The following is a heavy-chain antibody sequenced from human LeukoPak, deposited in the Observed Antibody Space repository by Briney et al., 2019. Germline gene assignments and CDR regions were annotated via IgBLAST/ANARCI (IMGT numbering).Heavy chain of an antibody. CDR2: INPNSGGT. CDR3: ARAPYYYDSSGYYYFGY. V-gene: IGHV1-2*06. Sequence: GASVKVSCKASGYTFTGYYMHWVRQAPGQGLEWMGRINPNSGGTNYAQKFQGRVTMTRDTSISTAYMELSRLRSDDTAVYYCARAPYYYDSSGYYYFGYWGQGTLVTVSS. J-gene: IGHJ4*02. D-gene: IGHD3-22*01. CDR1: GYTFTGYY.